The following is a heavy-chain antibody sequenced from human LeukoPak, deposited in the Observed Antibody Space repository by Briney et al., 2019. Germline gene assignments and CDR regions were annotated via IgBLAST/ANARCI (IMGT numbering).Heavy chain of an antibody. D-gene: IGHD3-22*01. V-gene: IGHV3-48*03. CDR3: ARDSDYYDSSGYYQRGEYFQH. CDR2: ISSSGSNI. Sequence: GGSLRLSCAASGFTFSSVEMNWVRQPPGKGLEWVSYISSSGSNIYYADSVKGRFTISRDNAKNSLYLQMNSLRVEDTAVYYCARDSDYYDSSGYYQRGEYFQHWGQGTLVTVSS. J-gene: IGHJ1*01. CDR1: GFTFSSVE.